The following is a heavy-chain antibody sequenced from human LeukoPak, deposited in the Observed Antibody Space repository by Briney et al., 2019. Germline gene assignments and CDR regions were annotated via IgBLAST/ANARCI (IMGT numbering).Heavy chain of an antibody. J-gene: IGHJ4*02. CDR3: ARDPTYYYDSNGFRYTGIYDY. V-gene: IGHV3-48*03. CDR2: ISSSGSTI. D-gene: IGHD3-22*01. CDR1: GFTFSSYE. Sequence: GGSLRLSCAASGFTFSSYEMNWVRQAPGKGLEWVSYISSSGSTIYYADSVKGRFTISRDNAKNSLYLQMNSLRAEDTAVYYCARDPTYYYDSNGFRYTGIYDYWGQGTLVTVSS.